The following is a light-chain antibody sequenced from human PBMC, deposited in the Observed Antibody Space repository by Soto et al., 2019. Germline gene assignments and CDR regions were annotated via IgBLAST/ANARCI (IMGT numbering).Light chain of an antibody. CDR3: HQFESSLT. V-gene: IGKV3-20*01. Sequence: EIVLTQSPGSLSLSPGERATLSCRISQSVSSRFIAWYQQQPGQAPRLLIYGASVRATGVPDRFSGSGSGTDFTLTISRLEPEDFAVYYCHQFESSLTFGQGTTVE. CDR2: GAS. CDR1: QSVSSRF. J-gene: IGKJ1*01.